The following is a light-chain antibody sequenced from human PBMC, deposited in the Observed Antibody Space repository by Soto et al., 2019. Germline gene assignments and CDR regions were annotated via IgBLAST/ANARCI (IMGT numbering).Light chain of an antibody. Sequence: EIALTQSPGTLSLSPGERATLSCRASQSVSSSDLAWYQHRPGQVPKFLIYGASNRASGIPDRFSGSGSGTDFTLTISELRPEDFAVYYCQHYGSSRTFGQGTKVDIK. CDR1: QSVSSSD. CDR2: GAS. V-gene: IGKV3-20*01. CDR3: QHYGSSRT. J-gene: IGKJ1*01.